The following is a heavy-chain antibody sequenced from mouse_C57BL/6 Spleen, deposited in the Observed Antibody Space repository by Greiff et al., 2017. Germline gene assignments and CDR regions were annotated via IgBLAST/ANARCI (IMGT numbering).Heavy chain of an antibody. V-gene: IGHV1-52*01. D-gene: IGHD2-2*01. CDR1: GYTFTSYW. CDR3: ARGGMVTVFDY. J-gene: IGHJ2*01. Sequence: VQLQQPGAELVRPGSSVKLSCKASGYTFTSYWMHWVKQRPIQGLEWIGNIDPSDSETHYNQKFKDKATLTVDKSSSTAYMQLSSLTSEDSAVYYCARGGMVTVFDYWGQGTTLTVSS. CDR2: IDPSDSET.